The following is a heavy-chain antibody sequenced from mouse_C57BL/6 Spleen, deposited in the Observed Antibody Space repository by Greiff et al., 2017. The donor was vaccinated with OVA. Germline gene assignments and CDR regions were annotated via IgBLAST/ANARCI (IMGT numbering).Heavy chain of an antibody. CDR2: ISRGGSYT. J-gene: IGHJ2*01. Sequence: EVQLMQSGGDLVKPGGSLKLSCAASGFTFSSYGMSWVRQTPDQRLEWVATISRGGSYTYYPDSVKGRFTISRDNAKNTLYLQMSSLKSEDTAMYYCARHYYGSSYDYFDYWGKGTTLTVSS. D-gene: IGHD1-1*01. V-gene: IGHV5-6*01. CDR1: GFTFSSYG. CDR3: ARHYYGSSYDYFDY.